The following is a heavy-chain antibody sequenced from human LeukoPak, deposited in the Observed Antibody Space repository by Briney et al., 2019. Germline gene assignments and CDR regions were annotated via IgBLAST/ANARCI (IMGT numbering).Heavy chain of an antibody. Sequence: GGSLRLSCAASGFTFSSYAMSWVRQAPGKGLEWVSAISGSGGSTYYADSVKGRFTISRDNSKNTLYLQMNSLRAEDTAVYYCARVSRLRRHIVVVPAAMQDSDYDSSGQPLAYWGQGTLVTVSS. D-gene: IGHD2-2*01. J-gene: IGHJ4*02. CDR1: GFTFSSYA. CDR3: ARVSRLRRHIVVVPAAMQDSDYDSSGQPLAY. CDR2: ISGSGGST. V-gene: IGHV3-23*01.